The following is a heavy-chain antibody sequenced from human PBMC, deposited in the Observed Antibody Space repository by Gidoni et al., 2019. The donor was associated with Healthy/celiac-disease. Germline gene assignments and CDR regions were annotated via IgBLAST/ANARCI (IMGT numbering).Heavy chain of an antibody. Sequence: EVQLVESGGGLIQPGGSLRLSCAASGFTVSSNYMSWVRQAPGKGLEWVSVIYSGGSTYYADSVKGRFTISRDNSKNTLYLQMNSLRAEDTAVYYCARDSGGYDLGAFDIWGQGTMVTVSS. D-gene: IGHD5-12*01. CDR2: IYSGGST. CDR3: ARDSGGYDLGAFDI. CDR1: GFTVSSNY. J-gene: IGHJ3*02. V-gene: IGHV3-53*01.